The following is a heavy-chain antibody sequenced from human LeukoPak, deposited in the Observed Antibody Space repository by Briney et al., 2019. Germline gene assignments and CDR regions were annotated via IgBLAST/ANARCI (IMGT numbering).Heavy chain of an antibody. V-gene: IGHV1-3*01. D-gene: IGHD3-9*01. Sequence: GASVKVSCKASGYTFTSYAMHWVRQAPGQRLEWMGWINAGNGNTKYSQKFQGRVTITRDTSASTAYMELSSLRSEDTAVYYCARDRGDYDILTGYDYRGQGTLVTVSS. CDR3: ARDRGDYDILTGYDY. CDR2: INAGNGNT. CDR1: GYTFTSYA. J-gene: IGHJ4*02.